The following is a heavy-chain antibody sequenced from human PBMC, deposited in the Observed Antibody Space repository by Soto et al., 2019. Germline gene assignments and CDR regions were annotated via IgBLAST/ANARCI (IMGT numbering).Heavy chain of an antibody. CDR1: GGTFSSYA. V-gene: IGHV1-69*01. CDR2: IIPIVGTA. CDR3: AGDHAAVAGKSAFDY. Sequence: QVQLVQSGAEVKKPGSSVKVSCKSSGGTFSSYAISWVRQAPGQGLEWMGGIIPIVGTAHYAQKFQGSVTITADESTSTAYKELSSMLSEDTAVYYCAGDHAAVAGKSAFDYWGQGTLVTVSS. J-gene: IGHJ4*02. D-gene: IGHD6-19*01.